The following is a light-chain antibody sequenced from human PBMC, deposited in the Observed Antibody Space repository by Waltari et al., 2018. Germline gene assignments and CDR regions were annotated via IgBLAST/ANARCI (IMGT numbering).Light chain of an antibody. CDR3: SSYISSDTLEL. J-gene: IGLJ2*01. Sequence: HSALTQPASVSGSPGQSITISCTGTSSDIGNYNYVPWYQHPPGKAPKLRIFDVSNRPSGVSDRFSGSKSGNTASLTISGLQAEDEADYYCSSYISSDTLELFGGGTSLTVL. CDR1: SSDIGNYNY. V-gene: IGLV2-14*03. CDR2: DVS.